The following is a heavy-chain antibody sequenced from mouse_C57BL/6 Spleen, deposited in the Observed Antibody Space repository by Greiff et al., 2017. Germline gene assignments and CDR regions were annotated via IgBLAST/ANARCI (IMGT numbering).Heavy chain of an antibody. CDR2: IDPNSGGT. V-gene: IGHV1-72*01. CDR3: VYSSSFLDY. D-gene: IGHD1-1*01. J-gene: IGHJ2*01. Sequence: QVQLQQPGPELVKPGASVKLSCKASGYSFTSYCMHWVKQRPGRGLEWIGRIDPNSGGTKYNEKLKSKATLTVDKPSSTAYMQLSSLTSEDSAVYYCVYSSSFLDYWGQGTTLTVSS. CDR1: GYSFTSYC.